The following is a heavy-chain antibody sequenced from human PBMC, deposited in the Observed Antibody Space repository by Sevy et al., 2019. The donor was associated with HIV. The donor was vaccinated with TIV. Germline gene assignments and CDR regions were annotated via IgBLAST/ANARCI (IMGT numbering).Heavy chain of an antibody. CDR3: ASYDSSGWYYFDY. V-gene: IGHV4-39*01. D-gene: IGHD6-19*01. J-gene: IGHJ4*02. Sequence: SETLSLTCTVSGGSISSSSYYWGWIRQPPGKGLEWIGSIYYSGSTYYNPSLKRRVTISVDTSKNQFSLKLSSVTAADTAVYYCASYDSSGWYYFDYWGQGTLVTVSS. CDR2: IYYSGST. CDR1: GGSISSSSYY.